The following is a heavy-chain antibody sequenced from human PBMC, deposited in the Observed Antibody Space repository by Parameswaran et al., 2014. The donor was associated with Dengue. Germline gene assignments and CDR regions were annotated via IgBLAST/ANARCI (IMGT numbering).Heavy chain of an antibody. D-gene: IGHD3-3*01. CDR3: AREDYDFWSGSGTRPTDGMDV. Sequence: PGKGLEWIGYIYYSGSTYYNPSLKSRVTISVDTSKNQFSLKLSSVTAADTAVYYCAREDYDFWSGSGTRPTDGMDVWGQGTTVTVSS. V-gene: IGHV4-31*02. J-gene: IGHJ6*02. CDR2: IYYSGST.